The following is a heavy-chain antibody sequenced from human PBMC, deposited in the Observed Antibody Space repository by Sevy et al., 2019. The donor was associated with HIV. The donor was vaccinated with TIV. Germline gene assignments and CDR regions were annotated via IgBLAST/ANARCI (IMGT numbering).Heavy chain of an antibody. CDR2: ISGGGGST. CDR1: GFTFSSYA. CDR3: ANGGGGIAAAGPPYYFDY. D-gene: IGHD6-13*01. Sequence: GGSLRLSCAASGFTFSSYAMSWVRQAPGKGLEWVAAISGGGGSTYYADSVKGRFTISRDNSKNTLYLQMNSLRAEDTAVYYCANGGGGIAAAGPPYYFDYWGQGTLVTVSS. J-gene: IGHJ4*02. V-gene: IGHV3-23*01.